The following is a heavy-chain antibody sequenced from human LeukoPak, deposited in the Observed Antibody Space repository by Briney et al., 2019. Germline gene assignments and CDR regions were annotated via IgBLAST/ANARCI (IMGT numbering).Heavy chain of an antibody. V-gene: IGHV4-30-2*01. CDR1: GGSISSGVYS. D-gene: IGHD3-10*01. J-gene: IGHJ4*02. Sequence: SETLSLTCVVSGGSISSGVYSWSWVRQPPGKGLEWIGSVDHSGNTFYNPSVKSRVTISVDRSKNQVSLKLSSVTAADTAVYYCARGNYYGSGSHQLFDYWGQGTLVTVSS. CDR2: VDHSGNT. CDR3: ARGNYYGSGSHQLFDY.